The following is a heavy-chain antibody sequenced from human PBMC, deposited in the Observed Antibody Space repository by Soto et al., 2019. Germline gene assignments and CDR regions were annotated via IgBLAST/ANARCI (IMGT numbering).Heavy chain of an antibody. CDR1: VFTVSSNY. Sequence: PGGSLRLSCAASVFTVSSNYMSWVRQAPGKGLEWVSVIYAGGNTHYADSVKGRFTISRDNSKNTLYLQMNSLRAEDTAVYYCALYSRGYNYGYFDYWGQGTLVTVSS. V-gene: IGHV3-53*05. J-gene: IGHJ4*02. CDR2: IYAGGNT. D-gene: IGHD5-18*01. CDR3: ALYSRGYNYGYFDY.